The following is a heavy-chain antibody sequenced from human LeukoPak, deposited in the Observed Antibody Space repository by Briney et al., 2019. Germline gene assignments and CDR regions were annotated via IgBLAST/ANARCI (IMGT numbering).Heavy chain of an antibody. CDR1: GGSISGSF. CDR3: ARHAGFSVWWFDV. V-gene: IGHV4-4*09. CDR2: IYTSEIT. D-gene: IGHD5/OR15-5a*01. Sequence: SETLSLTCTVSGGSISGSFWSWIRQPPGKGLEWIAYIYTSEITNYNPSLRSRVTMSLDTSNSQLSLKLSSATAADTAVYYCARHAGFSVWWFDVWGRGTLVTVSS. J-gene: IGHJ2*01.